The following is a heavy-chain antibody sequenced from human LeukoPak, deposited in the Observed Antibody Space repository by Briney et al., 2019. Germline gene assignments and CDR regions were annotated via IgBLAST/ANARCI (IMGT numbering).Heavy chain of an antibody. V-gene: IGHV3-20*04. CDR1: GFTFDDYG. J-gene: IGHJ4*02. D-gene: IGHD1-20*01. CDR2: INWNGGST. Sequence: PGGSLRLSCAASGFTFDDYGMSWVRQAPGKGLEWVSGINWNGGSTGYADSVKGRFTISRDNAKNSLYLQMNSLRAEDTAIFYCAKNVNGGNWYYFDYWGQGTLVTVSS. CDR3: AKNVNGGNWYYFDY.